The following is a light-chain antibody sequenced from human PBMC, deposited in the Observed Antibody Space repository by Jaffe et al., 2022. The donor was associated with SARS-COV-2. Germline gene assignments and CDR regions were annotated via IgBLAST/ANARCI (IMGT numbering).Light chain of an antibody. CDR3: QQTFSTPRT. J-gene: IGKJ1*01. CDR1: QNIDNY. Sequence: DIQMTQSPSSLSASLGDRVTITCRASQNIDNYLNWYQQKPGKAPKVLIYGASSSQTGVPSRFSGSGTGTDFTLTITGLQPEDCATYYCQQTFSTPRTLGQGTRVEL. CDR2: GAS. V-gene: IGKV1-39*01.